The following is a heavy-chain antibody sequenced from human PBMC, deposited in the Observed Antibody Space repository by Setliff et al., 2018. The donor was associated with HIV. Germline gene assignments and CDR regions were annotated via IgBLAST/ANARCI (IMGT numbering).Heavy chain of an antibody. CDR2: IHSSGST. CDR1: GGSISSGSHY. Sequence: PSETLSLTCTVSGGSISSGSHYWSWIRQPAGKGLEWIGRIHSSGSTNYNPSLKSRVTTSVDTSKNQFTLKLKSVTAADTAVYYCARNMLTFGGVIGPPDYWGQGRLVTVSS. V-gene: IGHV4-61*02. D-gene: IGHD3-16*02. CDR3: ARNMLTFGGVIGPPDY. J-gene: IGHJ4*02.